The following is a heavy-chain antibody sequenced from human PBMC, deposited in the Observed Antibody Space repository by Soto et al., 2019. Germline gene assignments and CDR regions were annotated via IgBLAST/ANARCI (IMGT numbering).Heavy chain of an antibody. D-gene: IGHD6-25*01. CDR1: GGSISSSSYY. V-gene: IGHV4-39*01. CDR3: AKHLAAYYYYMDV. Sequence: SETLSLTCTVSGGSISSSSYYWGWIRQPPGKGLEWIVSIYYSGSTYYNPSLKSRVTISVDTSKNQFSLKLSSVTAADTAVYYCAKHLAAYYYYMDVWGKGTTVTVS. J-gene: IGHJ6*03. CDR2: IYYSGST.